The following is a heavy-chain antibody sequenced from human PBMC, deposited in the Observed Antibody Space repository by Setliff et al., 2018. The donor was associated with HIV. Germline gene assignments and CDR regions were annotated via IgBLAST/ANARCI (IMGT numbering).Heavy chain of an antibody. CDR1: GHTFTSYG. J-gene: IGHJ4*02. Sequence: GASVKVSCKAPGHTFTSYGMNWVRQAPGQGLEWMGWINTNTGNPTYAQGFTGRFVFSLDTSVSTTYLQISSLKAEDTAVYYCARGYCSGGTCYAGLFDYWGRGTLVTVSS. D-gene: IGHD2-15*01. CDR3: ARGYCSGGTCYAGLFDY. V-gene: IGHV7-4-1*02. CDR2: INTNTGNP.